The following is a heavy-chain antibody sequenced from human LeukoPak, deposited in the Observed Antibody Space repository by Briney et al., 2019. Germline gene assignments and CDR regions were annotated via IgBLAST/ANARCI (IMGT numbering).Heavy chain of an antibody. D-gene: IGHD3-3*01. CDR1: GGSISSYY. V-gene: IGHV4-59*12. CDR2: IYHSGST. CDR3: ARVYYDFWSGYIDAFDI. J-gene: IGHJ3*02. Sequence: PSETLSLTCTVSGGSISSYYWSWIRQPPGKGLEWIGYIYHSGSTYYNPSLKSRVTISVDRSKNQFSLKLSSVTAADTAVYYCARVYYDFWSGYIDAFDIWGQGTMVTVSS.